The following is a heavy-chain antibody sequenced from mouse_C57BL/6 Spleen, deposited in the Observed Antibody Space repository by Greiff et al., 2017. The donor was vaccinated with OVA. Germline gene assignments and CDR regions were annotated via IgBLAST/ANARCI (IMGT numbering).Heavy chain of an antibody. J-gene: IGHJ2*01. V-gene: IGHV14-4*01. CDR1: GFNIKDDY. CDR2: IVPENGDT. CDR3: TKDYYGSSYNYFDY. D-gene: IGHD1-1*01. Sequence: EVKLVESGAELVRPGASVKLSCTASGFNIKDDYMHWVKQRPEQGLEWIGWIVPENGDTEYASKFQGKATITADTSSNTAYLQLSSLTSEDTAVYYYTKDYYGSSYNYFDYWGQGTTLTVSS.